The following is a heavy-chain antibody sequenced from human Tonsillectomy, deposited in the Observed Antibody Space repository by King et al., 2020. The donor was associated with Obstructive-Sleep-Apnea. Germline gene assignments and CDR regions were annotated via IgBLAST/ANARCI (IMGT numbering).Heavy chain of an antibody. D-gene: IGHD3-10*01. CDR2: INHSGST. Sequence: VQLQQWGAGLLKPSETLSLTCAVYGGSFSGFYWAWIRQPPGKGLEWIGEINHSGSTNSNPSLKSRVTISIDTSKNQFSLKLSSVTAADTAVYYCARGTNYGSGTYYNLYYFDYWGQGTLVTVSS. J-gene: IGHJ4*02. CDR1: GGSFSGFY. CDR3: ARGTNYGSGTYYNLYYFDY. V-gene: IGHV4-34*01.